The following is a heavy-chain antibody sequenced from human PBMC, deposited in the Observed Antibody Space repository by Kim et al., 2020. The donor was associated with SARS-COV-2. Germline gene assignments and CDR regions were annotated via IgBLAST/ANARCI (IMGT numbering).Heavy chain of an antibody. CDR1: GFTFSRFW. CDR2: IDTDGNNI. Sequence: GGSLRLSCAASGFTFSRFWMHWVRQAPGKGLVWVSRIDTDGNNIRYADSVKGRFTISRDNANNTLYLQMNSLRVEDTAVYYCAREIVHLERQYYYYNGMDVWGQGTTVTVSS. J-gene: IGHJ6*02. V-gene: IGHV3-74*01. D-gene: IGHD1-1*01. CDR3: AREIVHLERQYYYYNGMDV.